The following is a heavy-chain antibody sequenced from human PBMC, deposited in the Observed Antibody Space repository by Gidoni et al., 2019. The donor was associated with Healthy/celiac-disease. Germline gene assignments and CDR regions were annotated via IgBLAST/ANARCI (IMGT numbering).Heavy chain of an antibody. Sequence: QVQLQQSGPGLVKPSQTLSLTCAISGDSVSSNSAAWNWIRQFPSRGLEWLGRTYYRSKWYNDYAVSVKSRITINPDTSKNQFSLQLNSVTPEDTAVYYCARGWLLWFGELLKPFDYWGQGTLVTVSS. V-gene: IGHV6-1*01. CDR1: GDSVSSNSAA. CDR3: ARGWLLWFGELLKPFDY. J-gene: IGHJ4*02. CDR2: TYYRSKWYN. D-gene: IGHD3-10*01.